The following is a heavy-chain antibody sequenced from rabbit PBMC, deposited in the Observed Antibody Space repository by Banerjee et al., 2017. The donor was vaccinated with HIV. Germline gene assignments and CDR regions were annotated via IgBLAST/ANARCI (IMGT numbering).Heavy chain of an antibody. CDR2: INTITAKA. D-gene: IGHD1-1*01. V-gene: IGHV1S45*01. Sequence: QEQLEESGGGLVKPEGSLTLTCTASGFSFTNKDVMCWVRQAPGKGLEWIGCINTITAKAVYATWAKGRFTISRASSTTVFLQMTSLTAADTATYFCARDLPEIIGWNSGFWGPGTLVTVS. CDR3: ARDLPEIIGWNSGF. CDR1: GFSFTNKDV. J-gene: IGHJ6*01.